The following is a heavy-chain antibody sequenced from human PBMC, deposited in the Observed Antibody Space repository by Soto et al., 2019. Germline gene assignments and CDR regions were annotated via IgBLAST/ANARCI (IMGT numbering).Heavy chain of an antibody. J-gene: IGHJ5*02. CDR3: ATSKSNYDFWSGYPNWFDP. CDR1: GGSISSSIYY. D-gene: IGHD3-3*01. V-gene: IGHV4-39*01. Sequence: SETLSLTCTVSGGSISSSIYYWGWIRQPPGKGLEWIGSIYYSGSTYYNPSLKSRVTISVDTSKNQFSLKLSSVTAADTAVYYCATSKSNYDFWSGYPNWFDPWGQGTLVTVSS. CDR2: IYYSGST.